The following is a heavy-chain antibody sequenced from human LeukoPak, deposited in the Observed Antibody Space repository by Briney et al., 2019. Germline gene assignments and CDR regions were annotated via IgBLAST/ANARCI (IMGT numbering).Heavy chain of an antibody. J-gene: IGHJ4*02. D-gene: IGHD2-2*01. Sequence: SETLSLTCAVYGGSFSGYYWSWIRQPPGKGLEWIGEINHSGSTNYNPSLKSRVTISVDTSENQFSLKLSSVTAADTAVYYCARAPYCSSTSCPNHIAARPLDYWGQGTLVTVSS. CDR2: INHSGST. CDR1: GGSFSGYY. V-gene: IGHV4-34*01. CDR3: ARAPYCSSTSCPNHIAARPLDY.